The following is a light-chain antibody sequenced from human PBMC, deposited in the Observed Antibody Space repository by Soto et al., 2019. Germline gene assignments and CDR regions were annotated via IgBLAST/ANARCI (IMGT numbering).Light chain of an antibody. V-gene: IGKV1-39*01. Sequence: DIQLTQSPASLSASVGGRVTITCRASQTISTYLNWYQQTPGSAPALLISAAYTLLSGVPSSFSGRGSGTEFTLTISRLHHDDVAKYSCQHRFTRPFTFCQGTKLQIK. CDR2: AAY. CDR1: QTISTY. J-gene: IGKJ2*01. CDR3: QHRFTRPFT.